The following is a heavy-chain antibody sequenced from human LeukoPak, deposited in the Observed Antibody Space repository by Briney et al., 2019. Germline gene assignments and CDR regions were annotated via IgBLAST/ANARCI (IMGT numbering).Heavy chain of an antibody. CDR2: IIPILNTT. J-gene: IGHJ4*02. D-gene: IGHD3-10*01. V-gene: IGHV1-69*13. Sequence: ASVKVSCKASGGTFSSYAINWVRQAPGQGLEWLGGIIPILNTTDYAQKFQDRVTIIAESMTTVYMEVTSLRSDDTAVYFCARGDGPGREYFDSWGQGALVTVSS. CDR3: ARGDGPGREYFDS. CDR1: GGTFSSYA.